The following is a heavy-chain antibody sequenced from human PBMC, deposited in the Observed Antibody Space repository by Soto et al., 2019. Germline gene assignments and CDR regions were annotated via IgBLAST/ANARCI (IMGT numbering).Heavy chain of an antibody. V-gene: IGHV5-51*01. Sequence: PGESLKISCKGSGYNFAGYLIPWVRQMPVKCLELMGIIYPSDSDTRYRPSFQGHVTISADKSISSAYLQWSSLRASDTAMYYCARGGLSNRSFDYCGQGT. CDR3: ARGGLSNRSFDY. D-gene: IGHD2-21*02. CDR2: IYPSDSDT. CDR1: GYNFAGYL. J-gene: IGHJ4*02.